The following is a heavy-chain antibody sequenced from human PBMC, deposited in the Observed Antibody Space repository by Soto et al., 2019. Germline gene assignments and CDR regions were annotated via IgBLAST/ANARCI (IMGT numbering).Heavy chain of an antibody. CDR1: GYTFTSYD. CDR2: MNPNSGNT. CDR3: ARGGYSYGYGYYYGMDV. V-gene: IGHV1-8*01. D-gene: IGHD5-18*01. Sequence: ASVKVFCKXSGYTFTSYDINWVRQATGQGLEWMGWMNPNSGNTGYAQKFQGRVTMTRNTSISTAYMELSSLRSEDTAVYYCARGGYSYGYGYYYGMDVWGQGTTVTVSS. J-gene: IGHJ6*02.